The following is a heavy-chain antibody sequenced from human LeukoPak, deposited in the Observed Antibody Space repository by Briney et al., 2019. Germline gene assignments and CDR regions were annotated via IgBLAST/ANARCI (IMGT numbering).Heavy chain of an antibody. J-gene: IGHJ3*02. CDR2: IYYSGST. V-gene: IGHV4-59*01. Sequence: SETLSLTCAVSGGSISSYYWSWIRQPPGKGLEWIGYIYYSGSTNYNPSLKSRVTISVDTSKNQFSLKLSSVTAADTAVYYCARAMEMVGAFDIWGQGTMVTVSS. CDR1: GGSISSYY. CDR3: ARAMEMVGAFDI. D-gene: IGHD5-24*01.